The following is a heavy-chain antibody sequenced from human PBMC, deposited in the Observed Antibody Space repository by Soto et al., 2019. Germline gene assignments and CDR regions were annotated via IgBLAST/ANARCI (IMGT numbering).Heavy chain of an antibody. CDR3: AKDSSSSFYYFDY. V-gene: IGHV3-9*01. Sequence: EVQLVESGGGLVQPGRSLRLSCAASGFTFDDYAMHWVRQAPGKGLEWVSGISWNSGSIGYADSVKGRFTISRDNAKNSLYLQMNSLRAEDTALYYCAKDSSSSFYYFDYWGQGTLVTVSS. CDR2: ISWNSGSI. J-gene: IGHJ4*02. CDR1: GFTFDDYA. D-gene: IGHD6-6*01.